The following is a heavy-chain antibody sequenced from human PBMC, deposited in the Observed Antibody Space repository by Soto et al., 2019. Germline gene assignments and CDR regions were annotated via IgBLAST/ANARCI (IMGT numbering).Heavy chain of an antibody. CDR2: ISGGGGNT. Sequence: GGSLRLACAASGFTFSSYTMRWVRQAPRKGLEWVSGISGGGGNTYYADSVKGRFTISRDNSKNTLYLHMNGLRAEDTAVYYCAKEKPSFDEWGQGTLVTVSS. CDR1: GFTFSSYT. J-gene: IGHJ4*02. V-gene: IGHV3-23*01. CDR3: AKEKPSFDE.